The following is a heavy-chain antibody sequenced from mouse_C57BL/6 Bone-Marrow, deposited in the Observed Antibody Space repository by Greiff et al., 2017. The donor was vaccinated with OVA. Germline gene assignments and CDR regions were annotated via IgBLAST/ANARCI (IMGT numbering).Heavy chain of an antibody. D-gene: IGHD1-1*01. CDR1: GFSFNTYA. CDR2: IRSKSNNYAT. V-gene: IGHV10-1*01. J-gene: IGHJ3*01. CDR3: VRHSSITTPEFAY. Sequence: DVKLVESGGGLVQPKGSLKLSCAASGFSFNTYAMNWVRQAPGKGLEWVARIRSKSNNYATYYADSVKDRFTISRDDSESILYLQMNNSKTEDTAMYYCVRHSSITTPEFAYWGQGTLVTVSA.